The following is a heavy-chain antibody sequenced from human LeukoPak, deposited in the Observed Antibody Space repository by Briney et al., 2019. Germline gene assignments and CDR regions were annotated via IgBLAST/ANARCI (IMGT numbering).Heavy chain of an antibody. Sequence: SETLSLTCAVYGGSFSGYYWSCIRQPPGKGLEWIGEINHSGSTNYNPSLKSRVTISVDTSKNQFSLKLSSVTAADTAVYYCARHPIAAAGQRFDPWGQGTLVTVS. V-gene: IGHV4-34*01. D-gene: IGHD6-13*01. J-gene: IGHJ5*02. CDR3: ARHPIAAAGQRFDP. CDR2: INHSGST. CDR1: GGSFSGYY.